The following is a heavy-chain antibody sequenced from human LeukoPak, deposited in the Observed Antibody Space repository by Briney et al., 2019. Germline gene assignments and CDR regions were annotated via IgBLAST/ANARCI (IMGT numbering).Heavy chain of an antibody. CDR2: ISSSSSYI. V-gene: IGHV3-11*06. CDR1: GFTFSDYY. D-gene: IGHD3-3*01. J-gene: IGHJ6*03. CDR3: ATDYDFWSGPPLGYMDV. Sequence: GGSLRLSCAASGFTFSDYYMSWIRQAPGKGLEWVSSISSSSSYIYYADSVKGRFTISRDNAKNSLYLQMNSLRAEDTAVYYCATDYDFWSGPPLGYMDVWGKGTTVTVSS.